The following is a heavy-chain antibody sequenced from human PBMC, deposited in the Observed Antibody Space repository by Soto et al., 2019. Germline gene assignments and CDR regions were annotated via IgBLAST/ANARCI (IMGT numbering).Heavy chain of an antibody. CDR3: AKSYSSNWYDYFDY. CDR2: ISGSGGST. CDR1: EFTFSTYA. D-gene: IGHD6-13*01. V-gene: IGHV3-23*01. Sequence: VGSLRLSCAASEFTFSTYAMSWVRQAPGKGLEWVSAISGSGGSTYYADSVKGRLTISRDTSKNTLYLQMNSLRAEDTALYYCAKSYSSNWYDYFDYWGQGTLVTVSS. J-gene: IGHJ4*02.